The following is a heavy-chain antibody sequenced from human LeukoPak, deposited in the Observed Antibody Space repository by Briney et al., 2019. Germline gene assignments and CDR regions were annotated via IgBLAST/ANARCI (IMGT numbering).Heavy chain of an antibody. Sequence: GESLKISCKGSGYSFTSYWIGWVRQMPGKGLERMGIIYPGDSDTRYSPSFQGQVTISPDKSISTAYLQWSSLKASDTAMYYCARRIAVAGANWFDPWGQGTLVTVSS. CDR2: IYPGDSDT. CDR3: ARRIAVAGANWFDP. J-gene: IGHJ5*02. D-gene: IGHD6-19*01. V-gene: IGHV5-51*01. CDR1: GYSFTSYW.